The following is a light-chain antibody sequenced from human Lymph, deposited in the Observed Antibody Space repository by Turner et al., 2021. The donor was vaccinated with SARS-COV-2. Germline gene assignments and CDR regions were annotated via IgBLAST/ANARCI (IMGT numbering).Light chain of an antibody. V-gene: IGLV1-40*01. Sequence: QSVLTQPPSVSGAPGQRVTISFTGSISNIGAGYDVHWYQQLPGTAPKLLIFGNNNRPSGVPDRFSGSKSGTSASLAITGLQAEDEADYYCQSYDSSLSGYVFGTGTKVTVL. CDR3: QSYDSSLSGYV. CDR1: ISNIGAGYD. J-gene: IGLJ1*01. CDR2: GNN.